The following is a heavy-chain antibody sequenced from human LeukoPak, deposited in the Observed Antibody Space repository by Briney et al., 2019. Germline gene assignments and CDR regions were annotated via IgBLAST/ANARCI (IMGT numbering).Heavy chain of an antibody. Sequence: RAGGSLRLSCAASGFTFSSYAMSWVRQAPLKGLEWVSAISGSGGSTYYADSVKGRFTISRDNSKNTLYLQMNSLRAEDTAVYYCAKDAARGFGSTNWFDPWGQGTLVTVSS. CDR1: GFTFSSYA. J-gene: IGHJ5*02. V-gene: IGHV3-23*01. D-gene: IGHD3-10*01. CDR3: AKDAARGFGSTNWFDP. CDR2: ISGSGGST.